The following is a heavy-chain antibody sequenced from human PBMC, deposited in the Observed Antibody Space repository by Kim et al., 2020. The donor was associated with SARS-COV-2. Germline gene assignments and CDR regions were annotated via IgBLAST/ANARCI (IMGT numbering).Heavy chain of an antibody. Sequence: AETLSLTCTVSGGSISSSSYYWGWIRQPPGKGLEWIGSIYYSGSTYYNPFLKSRVTISVDTSKNQYSLKLSSVTAADTAVYYCARSNYQLRYYQDYYSYMDVWGKGTTVTVSS. V-gene: IGHV4-39*01. CDR2: IYYSGST. J-gene: IGHJ6*03. D-gene: IGHD2-2*02. CDR1: GGSISSSSYY. CDR3: ARSNYQLRYYQDYYSYMDV.